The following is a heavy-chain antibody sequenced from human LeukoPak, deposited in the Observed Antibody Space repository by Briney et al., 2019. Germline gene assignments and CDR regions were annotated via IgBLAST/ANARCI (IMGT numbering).Heavy chain of an antibody. Sequence: SETLSLTCTVSGGSISSSSYYWGWIRQPPGKGLEWIGSIYYSGSTYYNPSLKSRVTISVDTSKNQSSLKLSSVTAADTAVYYCARHRGDYGDSSHTPLYYYYYMDVWGKGTTVTVSS. CDR2: IYYSGST. V-gene: IGHV4-39*01. CDR3: ARHRGDYGDSSHTPLYYYYYMDV. J-gene: IGHJ6*03. D-gene: IGHD4-17*01. CDR1: GGSISSSSYY.